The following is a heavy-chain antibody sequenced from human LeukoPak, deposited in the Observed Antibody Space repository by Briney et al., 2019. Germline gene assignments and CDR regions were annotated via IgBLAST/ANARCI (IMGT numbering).Heavy chain of an antibody. CDR3: ARAWPTMSQNDY. J-gene: IGHJ4*02. CDR1: GYTFTGYY. Sequence: GASVKVSCKASGYTFTGYYMHWVRQAPGQGLEWMGWINPNSGGTNYAQKFQGRVTVTRDTSISTAYMELSRLRSDDTAVYYCARAWPTMSQNDYWGQGTLVTVSS. CDR2: INPNSGGT. D-gene: IGHD3-10*02. V-gene: IGHV1-2*02.